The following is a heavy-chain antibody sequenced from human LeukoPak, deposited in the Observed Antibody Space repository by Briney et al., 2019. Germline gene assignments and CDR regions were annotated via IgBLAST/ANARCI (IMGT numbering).Heavy chain of an antibody. CDR2: IKQDGSAK. D-gene: IGHD3-3*01. Sequence: GGSLRLSCAASGFTFSIFWMSWVRQAPGKGLEWVANIKQDGSAKYYVDSVKGRFTISRDNARNSLYLQMNSLRAEDTAFYYCVKDSSYDFWGNSFDSWGQGTLVTVSS. J-gene: IGHJ4*02. CDR3: VKDSSYDFWGNSFDS. CDR1: GFTFSIFW. V-gene: IGHV3-7*01.